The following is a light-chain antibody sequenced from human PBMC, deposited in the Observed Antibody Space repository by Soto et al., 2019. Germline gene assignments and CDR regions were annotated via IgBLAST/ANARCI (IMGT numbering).Light chain of an antibody. J-gene: IGLJ6*01. CDR3: CSYTSWSTAAV. V-gene: IGLV2-14*01. CDR1: SSDVGGYNY. Sequence: QSVLTQPASLSVSPGQSITISCTGTSSDVGGYNYVSWYQQHPGKAPKLMIYEVSNRPSGVSNRFSGSNSGNTASLTISGLKAEEEADDYCCSYTSWSTAAVFGRGTKVTVL. CDR2: EVS.